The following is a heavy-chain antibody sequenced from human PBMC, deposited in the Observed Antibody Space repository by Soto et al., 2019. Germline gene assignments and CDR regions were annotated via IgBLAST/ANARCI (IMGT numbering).Heavy chain of an antibody. D-gene: IGHD3-10*01. CDR2: IYYSGIT. Sequence: SETLSLTCTVSGGSISSYYWSWLRQPPGKGLEWIGYIYYSGITNYNPSLKSRVTISVDTSKNQFSLQLSSVTAADTAGEFCASEGLYGHVYSGLGTFVTVSS. CDR3: ASEGLYGHVY. J-gene: IGHJ4*02. V-gene: IGHV4-59*01. CDR1: GGSISSYY.